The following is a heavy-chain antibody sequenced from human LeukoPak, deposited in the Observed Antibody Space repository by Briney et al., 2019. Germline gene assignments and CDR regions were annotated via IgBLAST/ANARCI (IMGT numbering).Heavy chain of an antibody. CDR2: IWYDGSNK. CDR1: GFTFSSYG. J-gene: IGHJ4*02. D-gene: IGHD6-19*01. Sequence: SGRSLRLSCAASGFTFSSYGMHWVRQAPGKGLEWVAVIWYDGSNKYYADSVKGRFTISRYNSKNTLYLQMNSLRAEDTAVYYCAGSSGWYAPFDYWGQGTLVTVSS. CDR3: AGSSGWYAPFDY. V-gene: IGHV3-33*01.